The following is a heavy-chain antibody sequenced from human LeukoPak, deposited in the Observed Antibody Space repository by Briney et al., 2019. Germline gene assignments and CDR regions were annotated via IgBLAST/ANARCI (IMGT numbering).Heavy chain of an antibody. Sequence: GGSLRLSCAASGFTFSSYAMSWVRQAPGKGLEWVSGISGSGDNTYYADSVKGRFTISRDNSKNTLYVQVNSLGTEDTAAYYCAKGSYYDSSGSFYFDYWGRGTLVTVSS. J-gene: IGHJ4*02. D-gene: IGHD3-22*01. CDR3: AKGSYYDSSGSFYFDY. CDR1: GFTFSSYA. CDR2: ISGSGDNT. V-gene: IGHV3-23*01.